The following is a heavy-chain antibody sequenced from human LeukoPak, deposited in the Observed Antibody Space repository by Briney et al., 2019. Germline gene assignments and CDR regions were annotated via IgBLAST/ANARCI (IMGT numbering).Heavy chain of an antibody. CDR3: AKDSGDYVIDF. D-gene: IGHD2-21*02. Sequence: GGSLRLSCAAAGFTFSSYGMHWVRQAPGKGLEWVAFIWYDGSNQDYADSVKGRFTISRDNSKNTLDLQMNSLRAEDTAVYYCAKDSGDYVIDFWGQGTLATVSS. CDR2: IWYDGSNQ. CDR1: GFTFSSYG. V-gene: IGHV3-30*02. J-gene: IGHJ4*02.